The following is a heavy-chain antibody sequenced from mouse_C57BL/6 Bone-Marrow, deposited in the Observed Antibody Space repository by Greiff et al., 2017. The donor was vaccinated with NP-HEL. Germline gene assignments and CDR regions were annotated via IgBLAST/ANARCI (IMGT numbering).Heavy chain of an antibody. J-gene: IGHJ4*01. CDR1: GYTFTDYE. D-gene: IGHD1-1*01. V-gene: IGHV1-15*01. CDR2: IDPETGGT. Sequence: QVQLQQSGAELVRPGASVTLSCKASGYTFTDYEMHWVKQTPVHGLEWIGPIDPETGGTAYNQKFKGKAILTADKSSSTAYMELRSLTSEDSAVYYCTRGYYGSNYYAMDYWGQGTSVTVSS. CDR3: TRGYYGSNYYAMDY.